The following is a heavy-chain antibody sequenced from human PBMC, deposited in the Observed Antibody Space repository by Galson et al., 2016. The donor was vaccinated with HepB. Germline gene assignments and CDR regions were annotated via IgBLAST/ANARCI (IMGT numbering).Heavy chain of an antibody. D-gene: IGHD6-19*01. Sequence: SLRLSCAASGFTFSSYAMSWVRQAPGKGLEWVSAISVVDDDTYYADSVKGRFTISRDNSRTTLYLQMNGLRAEDTALYYCAKDIQQWLVRGNDAFDIWGQGTMVTVSS. J-gene: IGHJ3*02. CDR3: AKDIQQWLVRGNDAFDI. V-gene: IGHV3-23*01. CDR2: ISVVDDDT. CDR1: GFTFSSYA.